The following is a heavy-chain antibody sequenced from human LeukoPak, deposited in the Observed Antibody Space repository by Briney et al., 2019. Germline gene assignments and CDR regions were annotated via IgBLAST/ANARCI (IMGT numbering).Heavy chain of an antibody. CDR1: AFTFSSYG. V-gene: IGHV3-23*01. D-gene: IGHD2-15*01. Sequence: PGGSLRLSCAASAFTFSSYGMHWVRQAPGKGLEWVSGTSGSGGSTYYADSVQGRFTISRDNSKNTLYLQMNSLRADDTAVYYCAKGVKGWTSFDYWGQGTLVTVSS. J-gene: IGHJ4*02. CDR2: TSGSGGST. CDR3: AKGVKGWTSFDY.